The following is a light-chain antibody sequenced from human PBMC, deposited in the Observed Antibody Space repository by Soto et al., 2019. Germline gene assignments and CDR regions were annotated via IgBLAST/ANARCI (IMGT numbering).Light chain of an antibody. Sequence: DIQVTQSPSSLSASVGDRVTITCRASQFIDDFLNWFQQRPGKAPKLLIYAASSLQSGVPSRFSGSASGTDFTLTITNLQPEDFATYYWQHSYVTPWTFGQGTKVEIK. CDR2: AAS. V-gene: IGKV1-39*01. CDR3: QHSYVTPWT. J-gene: IGKJ1*01. CDR1: QFIDDF.